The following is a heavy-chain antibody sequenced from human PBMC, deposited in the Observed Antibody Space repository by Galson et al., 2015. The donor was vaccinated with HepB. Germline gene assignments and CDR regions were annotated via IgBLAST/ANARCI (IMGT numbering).Heavy chain of an antibody. CDR3: ALTIAAAGTFWFDP. V-gene: IGHV1-69-2*01. CDR1: GYTFTDYY. Sequence: VKVSCKASGYTFTDYYMHWVQQAPGKGLEWMGLVDPEDGETIYAEKFQGRVTITADTSTDTAYMELSSLRSEDTAVYYRALTIAAAGTFWFDPWGQGTLVTVSS. D-gene: IGHD6-13*01. CDR2: VDPEDGET. J-gene: IGHJ5*02.